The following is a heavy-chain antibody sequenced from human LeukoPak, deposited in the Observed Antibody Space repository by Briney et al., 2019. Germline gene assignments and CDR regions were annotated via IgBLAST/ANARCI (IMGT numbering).Heavy chain of an antibody. CDR2: IIPIFGTA. V-gene: IGHV1-69*13. Sequence: SVKVSCKASGGTFSSYAISWVRQAPGQGLEWMGGIIPIFGTANYARKFQGRVTITADESTSTAYMELSSLRSEDTAVYCCASFFYSSGWTNDYWGQGTLVTVSS. CDR1: GGTFSSYA. CDR3: ASFFYSSGWTNDY. J-gene: IGHJ4*02. D-gene: IGHD6-19*01.